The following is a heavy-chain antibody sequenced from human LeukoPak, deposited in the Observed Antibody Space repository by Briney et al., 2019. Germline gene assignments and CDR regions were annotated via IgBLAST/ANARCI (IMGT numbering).Heavy chain of an antibody. J-gene: IGHJ4*02. D-gene: IGHD2-2*01. CDR2: IGGSGGST. V-gene: IGHV3-23*01. CDR3: AARGYCSSTSCYPGHYFDY. CDR1: GFTFSSYA. Sequence: GGSLRLSCAASGFTFSSYAMSWVRQAPGKGLEWVSAIGGSGGSTYYADSVKGRFTISRDNSKNTLYLQMNSLRAEDTAVYYCAARGYCSSTSCYPGHYFDYWGQGTLVTVSS.